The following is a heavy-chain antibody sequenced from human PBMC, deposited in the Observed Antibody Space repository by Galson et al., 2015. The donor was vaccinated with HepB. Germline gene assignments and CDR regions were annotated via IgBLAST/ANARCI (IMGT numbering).Heavy chain of an antibody. V-gene: IGHV1-2*02. CDR2: INPNSGGT. CDR3: ARVGVAQDKTYDY. D-gene: IGHD5-12*01. CDR1: GYTFIGYY. Sequence: SVKVSCKASGYTFIGYYMHWVRQAPGQGLEWMGWINPNSGGTNYAQKFQGRVTMTRDTSISTAYMELSRLTSDDTAVYYCARVGVAQDKTYDYWGQGTLVTVSS. J-gene: IGHJ4*02.